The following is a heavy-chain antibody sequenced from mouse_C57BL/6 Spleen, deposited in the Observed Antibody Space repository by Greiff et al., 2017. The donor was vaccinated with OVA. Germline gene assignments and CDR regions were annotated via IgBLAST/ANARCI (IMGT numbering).Heavy chain of an antibody. D-gene: IGHD2-2*01. Sequence: QVQLKQSGAELVKPGASVKMSCKASGYTFTSYWITWVKQRPGQGLEWIGDIYPGSGSTNYNEKFKSKATLTVDTSSSTAYMQLSSLTSEDSAVYYCARDGIYYGYDGTAYWGQGTTLTVSS. CDR1: GYTFTSYW. CDR3: ARDGIYYGYDGTAY. CDR2: IYPGSGST. J-gene: IGHJ2*01. V-gene: IGHV1-55*01.